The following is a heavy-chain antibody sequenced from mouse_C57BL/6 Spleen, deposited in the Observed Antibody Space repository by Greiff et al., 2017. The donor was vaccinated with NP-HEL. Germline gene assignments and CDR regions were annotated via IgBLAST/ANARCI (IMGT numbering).Heavy chain of an antibody. Sequence: VQLQQSGAELVKPGASVKLSCTASGFNIKDYYMPWVKQRTEQGLEWIGRIDPEDGETKYAPKFQGKATITADTSSNTAYLQLISLTSEDTAVYYCASYYYGSGGFAYWGQGTLVTVSA. V-gene: IGHV14-2*01. CDR1: GFNIKDYY. D-gene: IGHD1-1*01. J-gene: IGHJ3*01. CDR3: ASYYYGSGGFAY. CDR2: IDPEDGET.